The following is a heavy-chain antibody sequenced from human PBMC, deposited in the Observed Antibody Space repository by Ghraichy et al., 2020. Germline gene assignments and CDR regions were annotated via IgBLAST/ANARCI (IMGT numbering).Heavy chain of an antibody. J-gene: IGHJ4*02. D-gene: IGHD3-22*01. CDR3: ARGDYYDSNGGSPYYFDY. CDR2: INHSGST. Sequence: SETLSLTCAVYGGSFSGYYWSWIRQPPGKGLKWIGEINHSGSTNYNPSLKSRVTISVDTSKNQFSLKLSSVTAADTAVYYCARGDYYDSNGGSPYYFDYWGQGTLVTVSS. CDR1: GGSFSGYY. V-gene: IGHV4-34*01.